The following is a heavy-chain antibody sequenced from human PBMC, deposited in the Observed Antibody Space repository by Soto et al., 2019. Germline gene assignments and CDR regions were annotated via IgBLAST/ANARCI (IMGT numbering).Heavy chain of an antibody. CDR3: ARVGVVVVTQHDAFDI. CDR1: GGSISSGGYY. D-gene: IGHD2-21*02. V-gene: IGHV4-31*03. CDR2: IYYSVST. Sequence: SETLSLTCTVSGGSISSGGYYWSWIRQHPGKVLEWIGYIYYSVSTYYNPSLKSRVTISVDTSKNQFSLKLSSVTAADTAVYYCARVGVVVVTQHDAFDIWGQGTMVTVSS. J-gene: IGHJ3*02.